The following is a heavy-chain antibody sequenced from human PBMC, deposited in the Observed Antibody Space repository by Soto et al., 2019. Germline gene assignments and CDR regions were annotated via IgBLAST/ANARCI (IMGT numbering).Heavy chain of an antibody. J-gene: IGHJ5*02. D-gene: IGHD2-2*01. CDR1: GGSINYNSYY. Sequence: PSETLSLTCSVSGGSINYNSYYWGWIRQPPGKGLEWVGGIFYTGTTYYSPSLKDRVTISVDTSKNSFSLNLTSVTAADTAVYFCERIVVVAPVANAWGQGTLATVSS. CDR3: ERIVVVAPVANA. V-gene: IGHV4-39*02. CDR2: IFYTGTT.